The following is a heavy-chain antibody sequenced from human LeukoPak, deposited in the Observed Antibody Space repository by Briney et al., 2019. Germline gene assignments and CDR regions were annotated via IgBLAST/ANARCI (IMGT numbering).Heavy chain of an antibody. CDR3: ARELVGTCYMDV. V-gene: IGHV1-8*03. D-gene: IGHD1-14*01. CDR1: GYTFTSYD. J-gene: IGHJ6*03. Sequence: ASVKVSCKASGYTFTSYDINWVRQATGQGLEWMGWMNPNSGNTGYAQKFQGRVTITRNTSISTAYMELSSLRSEDTAVYYCARELVGTCYMDVWGKGTTVTVSS. CDR2: MNPNSGNT.